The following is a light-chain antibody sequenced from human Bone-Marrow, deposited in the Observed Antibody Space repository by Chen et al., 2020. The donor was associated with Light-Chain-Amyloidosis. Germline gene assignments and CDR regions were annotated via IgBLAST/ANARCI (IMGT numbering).Light chain of an antibody. CDR1: QSLLYRSSNKNF. J-gene: IGKJ3*01. CDR2: WAS. V-gene: IGKV4-1*01. Sequence: DIVMTQSPDSLAVSLGGRASINCKSSQSLLYRSSNKNFLAWYQQKPGQPPKLLIYWASTRESGVPDRFSGSGSETDFTLSISSLQAEDVAVYYCQQYYDTPITFGPGTKVDIK. CDR3: QQYYDTPIT.